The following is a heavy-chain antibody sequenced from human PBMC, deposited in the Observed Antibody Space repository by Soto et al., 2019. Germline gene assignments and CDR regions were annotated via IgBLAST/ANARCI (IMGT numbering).Heavy chain of an antibody. V-gene: IGHV3-48*02. Sequence: EVQLVESGGGLVQPGGSLRLSCAASGFTFSRYSLNWVRQAPGKGLEWISYISSSSSSIYYADSVKGRFTISRDNAKNSLYLQMNSLRDEDTAVYYCARDRDDYSVHPHCFDYWGQGTLVTVSS. CDR1: GFTFSRYS. CDR2: ISSSSSSI. D-gene: IGHD4-4*01. CDR3: ARDRDDYSVHPHCFDY. J-gene: IGHJ4*02.